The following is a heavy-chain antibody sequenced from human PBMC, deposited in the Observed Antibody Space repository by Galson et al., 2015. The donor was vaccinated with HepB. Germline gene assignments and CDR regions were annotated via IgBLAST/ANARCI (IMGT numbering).Heavy chain of an antibody. CDR1: GFTFSSYG. J-gene: IGHJ4*02. V-gene: IGHV3-30*02. D-gene: IGHD3-16*01. CDR2: IRYDGSNK. CDR3: AKDYDYVWGSYPEEGWLH. Sequence: SLRLSCAASGFTFSSYGMHWVRQAPGKGLEWVAFIRYDGSNKYYADSVKGRFTISRDNSKNTLYLQMNSLRAEDTAVYYCAKDYDYVWGSYPEEGWLHWGQGTLVTVSS.